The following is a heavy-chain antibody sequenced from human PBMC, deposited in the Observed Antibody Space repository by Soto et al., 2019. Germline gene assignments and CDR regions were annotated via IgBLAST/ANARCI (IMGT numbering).Heavy chain of an antibody. CDR2: VSGSGGSS. J-gene: IGHJ3*01. CDR1: GFIFANYA. V-gene: IGHV3-23*01. Sequence: EVPLLESGVGLVQPAGSLRLSCAASGFIFANYALSWVRQAPGKRLGWVAGVSGSGGSSYYADSVKARVTISRDNSRCTLYLQMSSLRAEDSAIYYFAKEADTDNYRVFDVWWKGTLVTDSS. D-gene: IGHD4-4*01. CDR3: AKEADTDNYRVFDV.